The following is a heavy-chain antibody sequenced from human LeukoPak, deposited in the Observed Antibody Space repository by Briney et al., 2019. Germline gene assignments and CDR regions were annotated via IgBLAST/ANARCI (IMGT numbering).Heavy chain of an antibody. J-gene: IGHJ4*02. CDR3: ASFGGYSYGFPDY. CDR1: GGSISSGGYY. CDR2: IYHSGST. D-gene: IGHD5-18*01. V-gene: IGHV4-30-2*01. Sequence: PSETLSLTCTVSGGSISSGGYYWSWIRQPPGKGLEWIGYIYHSGSTYYNPSLKSRVTISVDRSKNQFSLKLSSVTAADTAVYYCASFGGYSYGFPDYWGQGTLVTVSS.